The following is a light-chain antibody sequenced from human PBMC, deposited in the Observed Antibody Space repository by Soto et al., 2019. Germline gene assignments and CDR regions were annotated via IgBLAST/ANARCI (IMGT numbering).Light chain of an antibody. CDR3: QENNSFTLT. Sequence: DIQMTQSPSSLSASVGDRVTITCQASQDISNYLNWYQQKPGKANKLLIYEASNLETGVTSRFSGSGSGTDFTLTISSLQPEDFATYDCQENNSFTLTFGGGTKVDI. CDR1: QDISNY. CDR2: EAS. V-gene: IGKV1-33*01. J-gene: IGKJ4*01.